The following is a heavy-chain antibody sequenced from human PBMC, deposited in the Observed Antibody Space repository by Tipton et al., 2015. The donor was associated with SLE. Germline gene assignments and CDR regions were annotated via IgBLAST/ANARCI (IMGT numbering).Heavy chain of an antibody. Sequence: TLSLTCTVSDGSISDYYWTWIRQPAGEGLEWIGRMYASGSTNYNPSLRSRAAMSVDASKSHFSLKLTSVTAADTAVYYCVRFSSMMGGYFDYWGQGTLVTVSS. CDR2: MYASGST. CDR3: VRFSSMMGGYFDY. V-gene: IGHV4-4*07. CDR1: DGSISDYY. J-gene: IGHJ4*02. D-gene: IGHD3-16*01.